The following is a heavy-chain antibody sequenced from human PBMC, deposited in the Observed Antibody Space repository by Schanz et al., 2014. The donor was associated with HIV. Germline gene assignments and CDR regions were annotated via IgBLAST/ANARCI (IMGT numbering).Heavy chain of an antibody. J-gene: IGHJ4*02. V-gene: IGHV3-23*04. D-gene: IGHD6-13*01. Sequence: EVQLVESGGGLVQPGGSLRLSCAASGFTFSNYALNWVRQAPGKGLEWVSGISGNGDSTYYADSVKGRFTISRDYSKNTLYLKMNSLRAEDTAVYYCAKVDAAHKHIGAAGDWGQGTLVTVSS. CDR2: ISGNGDST. CDR3: AKVDAAHKHIGAAGD. CDR1: GFTFSNYA.